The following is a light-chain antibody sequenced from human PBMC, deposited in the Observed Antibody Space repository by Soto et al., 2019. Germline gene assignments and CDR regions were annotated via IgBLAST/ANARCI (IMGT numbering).Light chain of an antibody. V-gene: IGKV1-5*03. CDR1: QSISSR. J-gene: IGKJ4*01. CDR3: QQYNSYPLT. CDR2: KAS. Sequence: DIQMTQSPSTLSAAVGDRVTVTCRASQSISSRLAWYQQKPGKAPKLLIYKASSLESGVPSRFSGSGSGTEFTLSISSLQPDDFATYYCQQYNSYPLTFGGGTKVEIK.